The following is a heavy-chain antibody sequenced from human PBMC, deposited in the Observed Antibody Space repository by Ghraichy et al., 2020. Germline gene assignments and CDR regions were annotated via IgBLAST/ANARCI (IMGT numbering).Heavy chain of an antibody. V-gene: IGHV3-48*01. CDR2: ISSSSSTI. CDR1: GFTFSSYS. CDR3: ARVGPYYDSSGYYYPIDY. D-gene: IGHD3-22*01. Sequence: GGSLRLSCAASGFTFSSYSMNWVRQAPGKGLEWVSYISSSSSTIYYADSVKGRFTISRDNAKNSLYLQMNSLRAEDTAVYYCARVGPYYDSSGYYYPIDYWGQGTLVTVS. J-gene: IGHJ4*02.